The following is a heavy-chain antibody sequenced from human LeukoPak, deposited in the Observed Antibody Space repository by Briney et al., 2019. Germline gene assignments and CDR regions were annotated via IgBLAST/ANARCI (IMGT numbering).Heavy chain of an antibody. CDR2: MRFDGANT. D-gene: IGHD6-13*01. V-gene: IGHV3-30*02. CDR3: ARIGYSSSCFDY. CDR1: GFNFNYYV. J-gene: IGHJ4*02. Sequence: GGSLRLSCSASGFNFNYYVMHWVRQAPGKGLEWVAFMRFDGANTTYADSVRGRFTISRDNSKNTLYLQIASLRVEDTAVYYCARIGYSSSCFDYWGQGTVVTVSS.